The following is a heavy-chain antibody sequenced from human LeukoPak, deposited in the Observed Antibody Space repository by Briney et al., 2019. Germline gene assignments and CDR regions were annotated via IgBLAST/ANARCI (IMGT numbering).Heavy chain of an antibody. CDR3: ARGREYGSGITRGVYYYMDV. CDR1: GFTFSSYS. D-gene: IGHD3-10*01. V-gene: IGHV3-21*01. J-gene: IGHJ6*03. CDR2: ISSSSSYI. Sequence: EGSLRLSCAASGFTFSSYSMNWVRQAPGKGLEWVSSISSSSSYIYYADSVKGRFTISRDNAKNSLYLQINSLRAEDTAVYYCARGREYGSGITRGVYYYMDVWGKGTTVTVSS.